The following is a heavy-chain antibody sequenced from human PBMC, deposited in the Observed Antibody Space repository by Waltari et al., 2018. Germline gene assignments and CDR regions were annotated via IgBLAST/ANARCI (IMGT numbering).Heavy chain of an antibody. J-gene: IGHJ5*02. CDR1: GLASSSYT. CDR2: ITTISNYI. V-gene: IGHV3-21*01. CDR3: ARGGNNWFDP. Sequence: EVPLGASGGGLVKPGGALRRSCAASGLASSSYTMNWVRQDPGKGLEWVSSITTISNYISYVDSVKGRFTISRDNAKNSLYLQMNSLTAEDTAVYYCARGGNNWFDPWGQGTLVTVSS.